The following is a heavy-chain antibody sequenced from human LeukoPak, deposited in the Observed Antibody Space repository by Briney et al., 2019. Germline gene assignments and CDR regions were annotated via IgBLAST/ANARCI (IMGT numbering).Heavy chain of an antibody. J-gene: IGHJ6*02. CDR1: GFTFSSYS. Sequence: PGGSLRLSCAASGFTFSSYSMNWVRQAPGKGLEWVSYISSSSSTIYYADSVKGRFTISRDNAKNSLYLQMNSLRAEDTAVYYCARDGYCGGDCYSGMDVWGQGTTVTVSS. CDR3: ARDGYCGGDCYSGMDV. D-gene: IGHD2-21*02. CDR2: ISSSSSTI. V-gene: IGHV3-48*04.